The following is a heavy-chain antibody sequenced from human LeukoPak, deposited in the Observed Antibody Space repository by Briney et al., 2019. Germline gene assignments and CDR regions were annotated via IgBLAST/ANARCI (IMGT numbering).Heavy chain of an antibody. V-gene: IGHV1-18*01. D-gene: IGHD3-22*01. J-gene: IGHJ4*02. Sequence: GASVKVSCKASGYTFSTNGITWVRHAPGQGLERMGWISGYNGNANYAQKFQGRVTMTTDTSTRTAYMELRGLRSDDTAVYYCARDRGNVVVILDYWGQGTLVTVSS. CDR1: GYTFSTNG. CDR2: ISGYNGNA. CDR3: ARDRGNVVVILDY.